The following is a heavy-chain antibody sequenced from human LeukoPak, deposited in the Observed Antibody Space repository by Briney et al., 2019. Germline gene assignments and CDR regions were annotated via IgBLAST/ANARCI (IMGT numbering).Heavy chain of an antibody. CDR2: IYHSGTT. CDR3: AKGAGGFSYYNWFDP. V-gene: IGHV4-4*02. J-gene: IGHJ5*02. Sequence: SETLSLTCAVSGDSITSSNWWSWVRQPPEKGLEWIGEIYHSGTTHYNPSLESRVTISVDTSKNQFSLKLASVTAADTAIYYCAKGAGGFSYYNWFDPWGQGTLVTVSS. CDR1: GDSITSSNW. D-gene: IGHD5-18*01.